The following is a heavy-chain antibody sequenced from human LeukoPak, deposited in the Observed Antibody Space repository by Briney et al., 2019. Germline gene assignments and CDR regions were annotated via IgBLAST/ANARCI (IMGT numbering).Heavy chain of an antibody. D-gene: IGHD6-6*01. J-gene: IGHJ3*02. CDR3: ARVSSRRAGAFDI. CDR1: GGSISSSSYY. CDR2: IYYSGST. V-gene: IGHV4-39*07. Sequence: SETLFLTCTVSGGSISSSSYYWGWIRQPPGKGLEWIGSIYYSGSTYYNPSLKSRVTISVDTSKNQFSLKLSSVTAADTAVYYCARVSSRRAGAFDIWGQGTMVTVSS.